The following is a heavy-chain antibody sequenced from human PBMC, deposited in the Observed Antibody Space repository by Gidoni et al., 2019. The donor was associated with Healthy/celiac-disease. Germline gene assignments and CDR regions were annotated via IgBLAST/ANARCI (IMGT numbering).Heavy chain of an antibody. CDR3: ARDEGPLSVVVPAAIYYYYGMDV. V-gene: IGHV1-18*01. CDR1: GYPFTSSG. Sequence: QVQLVQSGAEVKKPGASVTVSCKASGYPFTSSGISWVRQAPGQGLEWMGWISAYNGNKNYAQKLQGRVTMTTDTSTSKAYRELRSLRSDDTAVYYCARDEGPLSVVVPAAIYYYYGMDVWGQGTTVTVSS. D-gene: IGHD2-2*01. J-gene: IGHJ6*02. CDR2: ISAYNGNK.